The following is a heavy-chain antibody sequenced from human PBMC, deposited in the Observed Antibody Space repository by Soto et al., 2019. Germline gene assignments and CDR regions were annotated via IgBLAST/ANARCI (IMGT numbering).Heavy chain of an antibody. D-gene: IGHD3-10*01. Sequence: SETLSLTCTVSGGSISSSSYYWGWIRQPPGKGLEWIGSIYYSGSTYYNPSLKSRVTISVDTSKNQFSLKLSSVTAADTAVYYCARQGPMVPGVKDNYYYGMDVWGQGTTVTVSS. J-gene: IGHJ6*02. CDR2: IYYSGST. CDR1: GGSISSSSYY. CDR3: ARQGPMVPGVKDNYYYGMDV. V-gene: IGHV4-39*01.